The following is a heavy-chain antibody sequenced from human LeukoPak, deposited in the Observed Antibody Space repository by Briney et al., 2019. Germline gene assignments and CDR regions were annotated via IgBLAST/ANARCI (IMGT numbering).Heavy chain of an antibody. J-gene: IGHJ3*02. D-gene: IGHD3-22*01. CDR3: ARDGITMIWRNAFDI. Sequence: PGGSLRLSCAASGFTFSSYAMHWVRQAPGKGLEWVAVISYDGSNKYYADSVKGRFTISRDNSKNTLYLQMNSLRAEDTAVYYCARDGITMIWRNAFDIWGQGTMVTVSS. CDR1: GFTFSSYA. CDR2: ISYDGSNK. V-gene: IGHV3-30-3*01.